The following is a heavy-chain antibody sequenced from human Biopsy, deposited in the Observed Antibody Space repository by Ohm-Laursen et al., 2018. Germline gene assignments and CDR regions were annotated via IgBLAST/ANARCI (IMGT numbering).Heavy chain of an antibody. V-gene: IGHV1-24*01. D-gene: IGHD1-1*01. CDR2: FAPENGKT. CDR3: AADINVWNVNY. Sequence: ASVKVSCKVSGYAVTEFSMHWVRQVPGKGLEWMGGFAPENGKTIYAQKFQGRVTMTEDTSTDTAYMELSSLRSEDTAVYYCAADINVWNVNYWGQGTQVTVSS. J-gene: IGHJ4*02. CDR1: GYAVTEFS.